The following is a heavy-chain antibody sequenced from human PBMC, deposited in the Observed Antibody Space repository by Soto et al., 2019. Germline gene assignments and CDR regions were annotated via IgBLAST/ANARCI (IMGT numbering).Heavy chain of an antibody. J-gene: IGHJ4*02. V-gene: IGHV4-59*01. Sequence: QVQLQESGPGLVKPSETLSLTCTVSGGSISSYYWSWIRQPPGKGLEWIGYIYYSGSTNYNPSLKSRVTISVDTSKNQFSLKLSSVTAADTAVYYCARGTTVVTLVDYWGQGTLVTVSS. D-gene: IGHD4-17*01. CDR2: IYYSGST. CDR3: ARGTTVVTLVDY. CDR1: GGSISSYY.